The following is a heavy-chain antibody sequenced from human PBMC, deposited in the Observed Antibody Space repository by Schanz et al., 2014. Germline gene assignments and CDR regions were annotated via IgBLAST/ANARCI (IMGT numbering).Heavy chain of an antibody. CDR3: AKDRQTTVNRVGYYYGMDV. CDR1: GFTVSTNY. Sequence: EVQLVESGGGLVQPGGSLRLSCAASGFTVSTNYMNWVRQAPGKGLEWVANINQDGSDKSYVDSVKGRFTISRDDAKNSLYLQMNSLRAEDTALYYCAKDRQTTVNRVGYYYGMDVWGQGTTVTVSS. D-gene: IGHD4-4*01. J-gene: IGHJ6*02. V-gene: IGHV3-7*03. CDR2: INQDGSDK.